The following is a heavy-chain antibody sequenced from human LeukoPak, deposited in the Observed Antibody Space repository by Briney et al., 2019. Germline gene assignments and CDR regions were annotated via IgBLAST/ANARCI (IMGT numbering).Heavy chain of an antibody. Sequence: AGGSLRLSCAASGFTFINAWLSWVRQAPGKGLEWVGRIKSRTDGGTTDYAAPVKGRFTISRDDSENTMYLHMNSLKTEDTAVYYCTTVYAGTTGDFDYWGQGTLVTVSS. D-gene: IGHD1-1*01. CDR3: TTVYAGTTGDFDY. J-gene: IGHJ4*02. CDR1: GFTFINAW. V-gene: IGHV3-15*01. CDR2: IKSRTDGGTT.